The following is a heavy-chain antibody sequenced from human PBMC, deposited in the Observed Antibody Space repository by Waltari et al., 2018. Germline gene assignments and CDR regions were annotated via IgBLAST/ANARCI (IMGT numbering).Heavy chain of an antibody. Sequence: QVQLVQSGAEVKKPGSSVKVSCKASGYTFTSYYMHWVRQAPGQGLEWMGRINPNSGGTMTRDTSISTAYMELSRLRSDDTAVYYCARDLAVALTGFDYWGQGTLVTVSS. J-gene: IGHJ4*02. CDR1: GYTFTSYY. V-gene: IGHV1-2*06. D-gene: IGHD6-19*01. CDR3: ARDLAVALTGFDY. CDR2: INPNSGG.